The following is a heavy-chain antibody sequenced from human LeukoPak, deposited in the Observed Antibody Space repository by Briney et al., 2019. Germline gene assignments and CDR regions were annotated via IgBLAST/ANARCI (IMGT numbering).Heavy chain of an antibody. D-gene: IGHD5-12*01. CDR3: ARGVLSGYDRPTDC. J-gene: IGHJ4*02. CDR2: INTRGSTI. CDR1: GFTSSSYE. V-gene: IGHV3-48*03. Sequence: GGSLRLPCAPSGFTSSSYEMKWVRQAPGKGLEWGSNINTRGSTIYLAESVKGRFPVSRDNARSSLYLQMNSMRGEDTAVYYSARGVLSGYDRPTDCWGQGILVTVSS.